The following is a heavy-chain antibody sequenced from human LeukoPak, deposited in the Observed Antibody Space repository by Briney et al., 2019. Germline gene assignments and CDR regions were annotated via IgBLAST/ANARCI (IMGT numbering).Heavy chain of an antibody. Sequence: ASVKVSCKASGYPFTGYYMHWVRQAPGQGLEWMGRINPNSGGTNYAQKFQGRVTMTRDTSISTAYMELSRLRSDDTAVYYCARSRPIVPAKVNWFDPWGQGTLVTVSS. CDR1: GYPFTGYY. CDR2: INPNSGGT. J-gene: IGHJ5*02. D-gene: IGHD2-2*01. CDR3: ARSRPIVPAKVNWFDP. V-gene: IGHV1-2*06.